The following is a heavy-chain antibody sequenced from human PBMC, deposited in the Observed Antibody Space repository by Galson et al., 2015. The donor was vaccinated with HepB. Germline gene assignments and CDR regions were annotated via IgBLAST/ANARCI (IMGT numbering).Heavy chain of an antibody. CDR3: AKSAWELLRPPDY. CDR2: ISGSGGST. D-gene: IGHD1-26*01. J-gene: IGHJ4*02. Sequence: SLRLSCAASGFTFSSYGMHWVRQAPGKGLEWVSAISGSGGSTYYADSVKGRFTISRDNSKNTLYLQMNSLRAEDTAVYYCAKSAWELLRPPDYWGQGTLVTVSS. V-gene: IGHV3-23*01. CDR1: GFTFSSYG.